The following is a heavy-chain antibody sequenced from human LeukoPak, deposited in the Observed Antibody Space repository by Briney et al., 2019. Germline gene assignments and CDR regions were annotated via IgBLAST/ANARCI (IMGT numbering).Heavy chain of an antibody. J-gene: IGHJ4*02. Sequence: PGGSLRLSCAASGFTFSSYAMHWVRQAPGKGLEWVADISYDGSNKYYADSVKGRFTISRDNSKNTLYLQMNSLRAEDTAVYYCASPLGTAMRYYWGQGTLVTVSS. V-gene: IGHV3-30-3*01. D-gene: IGHD2-2*01. CDR3: ASPLGTAMRYY. CDR2: ISYDGSNK. CDR1: GFTFSSYA.